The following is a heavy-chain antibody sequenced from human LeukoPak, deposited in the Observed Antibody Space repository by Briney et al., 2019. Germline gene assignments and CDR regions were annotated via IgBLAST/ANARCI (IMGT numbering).Heavy chain of an antibody. CDR3: ARDRERGFDY. J-gene: IGHJ4*02. CDR1: GYTFNTYG. Sequence: GASVKVSCKASGYTFNTYGISWVRQPPGQGLEWMGWIGTENAYTIYAEKFQGRVTLTTDTSTTTVHMELRSLRSDDTAVYYCARDRERGFDYWGQGSLVTVSS. D-gene: IGHD5-24*01. CDR2: IGTENAYT. V-gene: IGHV1-18*01.